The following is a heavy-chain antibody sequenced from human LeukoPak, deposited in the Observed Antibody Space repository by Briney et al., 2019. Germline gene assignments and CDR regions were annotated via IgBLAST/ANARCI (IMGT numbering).Heavy chain of an antibody. J-gene: IGHJ6*02. Sequence: AGGSLRLSCAASGFSLSSYSMNWVRQAPGKGLEWVSSITISSNFIYYADSVKGRFTISRDNAKSSLFLQMNSLRAEDTAVYFCARDGPGDGFLTGYSYFGMDVWGQGTTVTVSS. CDR3: ARDGPGDGFLTGYSYFGMDV. CDR1: GFSLSSYS. D-gene: IGHD3-9*01. CDR2: ITISSNFI. V-gene: IGHV3-21*01.